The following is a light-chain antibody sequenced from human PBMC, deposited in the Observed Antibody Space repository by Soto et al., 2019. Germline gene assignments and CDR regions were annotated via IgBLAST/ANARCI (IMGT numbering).Light chain of an antibody. J-gene: IGKJ2*01. V-gene: IGKV3-11*01. CDR1: QSVSNS. CDR3: QQRSNLIT. CDR2: DAS. Sequence: EVVLTQSPATLSLSPGERATLSCRASQSVSNSLAWYQQIPGQAPRLLFYDASNRATGIPARFSGSGSGTDFTLTISRLEPEDFVVYFCQQRSNLITFGQGTKLHIK.